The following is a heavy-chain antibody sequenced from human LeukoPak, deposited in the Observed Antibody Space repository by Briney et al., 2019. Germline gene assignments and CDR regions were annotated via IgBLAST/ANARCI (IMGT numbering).Heavy chain of an antibody. CDR2: ISGSGGST. J-gene: IGHJ4*02. CDR1: GFTFSSYA. V-gene: IGHV3-23*01. CDR3: AKGSAAGRPYYFDY. Sequence: PGGSLRLSCAASGFTFSSYAMSWVRQAPGKGLEWVPVISGSGGSTYYADSVKGRFTISKDSSSTILYLQMNSLRAEDAAVYFCAKGSAAGRPYYFDYWGQGTLVTVSS. D-gene: IGHD6-25*01.